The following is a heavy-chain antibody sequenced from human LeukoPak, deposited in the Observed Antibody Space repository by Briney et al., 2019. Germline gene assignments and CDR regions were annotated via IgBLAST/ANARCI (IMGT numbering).Heavy chain of an antibody. D-gene: IGHD6-19*01. CDR3: ARGRYNSGWYPDYFDY. CDR2: IKQEGSEK. Sequence: GESLKLSCAASGFTVSFNYMSWVRQAPGKGLEWVANIKQEGSEKYYVDSVKGRFTISRDNAKNSLYLQMNSLRAEDTTVYYCARGRYNSGWYPDYFDYWGQGALVTVSS. V-gene: IGHV3-7*01. CDR1: GFTVSFNY. J-gene: IGHJ4*02.